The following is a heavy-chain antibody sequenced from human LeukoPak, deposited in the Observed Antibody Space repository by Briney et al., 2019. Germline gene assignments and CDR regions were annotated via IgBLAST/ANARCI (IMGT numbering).Heavy chain of an antibody. CDR2: FDPEDGET. D-gene: IGHD1-26*01. CDR1: GYTLTELS. V-gene: IGHV1-24*01. CDR3: ATAVGGGATWLEPFDY. Sequence: GASVKVSCKVSGYTLTELSMHWVRQAPGKGLEWMGGFDPEDGETIYAQKFQGRVTMTEDTSTDTAYMELSSLRSEDTAVYYCATAVGGGATWLEPFDYWGQGTLVTVSS. J-gene: IGHJ4*02.